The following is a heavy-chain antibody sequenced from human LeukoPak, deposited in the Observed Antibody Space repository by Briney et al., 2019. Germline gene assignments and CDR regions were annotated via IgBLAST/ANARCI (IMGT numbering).Heavy chain of an antibody. J-gene: IGHJ6*02. D-gene: IGHD3-10*01. CDR2: IYTSGST. CDR1: GGSISSYY. Sequence: SETLSLTCTVSGGSISSYYWSWIRQPAGKGLEWIGRIYTSGSTNYNPSLKSRVTMSVDTSKNQFSLKLSSVTAADTAVYYCARAGPYGSGRRPYYYYGMDVWGQGTTVTVSS. V-gene: IGHV4-4*07. CDR3: ARAGPYGSGRRPYYYYGMDV.